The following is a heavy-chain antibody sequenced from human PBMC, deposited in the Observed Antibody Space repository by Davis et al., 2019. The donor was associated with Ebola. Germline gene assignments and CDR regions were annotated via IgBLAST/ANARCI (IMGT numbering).Heavy chain of an antibody. CDR2: ISSSSSYI. Sequence: AGSLTLSCAASGFTISSYVMNWVRQAPGKGLEWVSSISSSSSYIYYADSVKGRFTISRDNAKNSLYLQMNSLRAEATAMYYCARDPGVVVVAATGDYWGQGTLVTVSS. D-gene: IGHD2-15*01. CDR3: ARDPGVVVVAATGDY. CDR1: GFTISSYV. V-gene: IGHV3-21*01. J-gene: IGHJ4*02.